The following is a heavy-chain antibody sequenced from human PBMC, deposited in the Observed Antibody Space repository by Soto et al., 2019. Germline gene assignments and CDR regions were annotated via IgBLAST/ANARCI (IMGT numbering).Heavy chain of an antibody. J-gene: IGHJ4*02. Sequence: GGSLRLSCAASGFTFNNYAMNSVRQAPGKGLEWVATISATGGSTYYADSVKGRFTIPRDNSKNTPYLQMNGLRVEDTAVYYCAKDRLAGNFDYWGQGTQVTVSS. V-gene: IGHV3-23*01. CDR2: ISATGGST. CDR3: AKDRLAGNFDY. CDR1: GFTFNNYA.